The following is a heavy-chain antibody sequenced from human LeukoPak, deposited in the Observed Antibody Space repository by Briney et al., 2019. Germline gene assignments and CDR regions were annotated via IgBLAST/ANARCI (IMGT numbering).Heavy chain of an antibody. CDR2: IKQDGSEK. Sequence: QPGGSLRLSCAASGFTFSSFAMSWVRQAPGKGLEWVANIKQDGSEKYYVDSVKGRFTISRDNAKNSLYLQMNSLRAEDTAVYYCARDFSEGRYYYGMDVWGQGTTVTVSS. D-gene: IGHD2-15*01. CDR1: GFTFSSFA. CDR3: ARDFSEGRYYYGMDV. J-gene: IGHJ6*02. V-gene: IGHV3-7*03.